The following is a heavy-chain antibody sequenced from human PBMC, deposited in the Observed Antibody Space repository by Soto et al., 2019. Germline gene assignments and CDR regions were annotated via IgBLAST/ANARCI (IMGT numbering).Heavy chain of an antibody. CDR1: GYTFTGYY. CDR2: INPNSGGT. Sequence: SSVKVSCKASGYTFTGYYMHWVRQAPGQGLEGMGWINPNSGGTNYAQKFQGRVTMTRDTSISTAYMELSRLRSDDTAVYYCARIYYDSSGYFPFDYWGQGTLVTVSS. J-gene: IGHJ4*02. CDR3: ARIYYDSSGYFPFDY. V-gene: IGHV1-2*02. D-gene: IGHD3-22*01.